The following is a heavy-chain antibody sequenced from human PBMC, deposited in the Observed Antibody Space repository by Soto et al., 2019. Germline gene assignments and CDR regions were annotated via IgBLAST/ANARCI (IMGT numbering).Heavy chain of an antibody. J-gene: IGHJ5*02. CDR2: INPNGGST. V-gene: IGHV1-46*01. CDR1: Y. D-gene: IGHD1-26*01. CDR3: ARSSGGDFGIIIEGSIWLAP. Sequence: YRRWVRHKKGHGLEWMGIINPNGGSTRFAQTVQGRITMTTDTSTSTVYMELRSLRSEDTAVYYCARSSGGDFGIIIEGSIWLAPWGQGSRAPVS.